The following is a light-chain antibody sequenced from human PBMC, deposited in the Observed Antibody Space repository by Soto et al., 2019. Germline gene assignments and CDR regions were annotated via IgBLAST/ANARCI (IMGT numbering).Light chain of an antibody. CDR2: EVS. CDR1: SSDVGGYNY. CDR3: ISYTSKSTWV. J-gene: IGLJ2*01. V-gene: IGLV2-14*01. Sequence: QSALTQPASVSGSPGQSITISCTGTSSDVGGYNYVSWFQQHPGIVPKLMIYEVSNRPSGVSNRFSGSKSVNTAYLTISGLQYEDEADYYCISYTSKSTWVFGGGTKVTVL.